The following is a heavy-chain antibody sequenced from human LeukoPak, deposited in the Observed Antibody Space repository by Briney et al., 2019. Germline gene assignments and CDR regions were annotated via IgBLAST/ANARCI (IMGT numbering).Heavy chain of an antibody. D-gene: IGHD3-22*01. CDR1: GYTFTSYG. V-gene: IGHV1-18*01. Sequence: ASVKVSCKASGYTFTSYGISWVRQAPGQGLEWMGWISAYNGNTNYAQKLQGRVTMTTDTSTSTAYMELRSLRSDGTAVYYCARSSSGYWPFSDKWFDPWGQGTLVTVSS. CDR3: ARSSSGYWPFSDKWFDP. CDR2: ISAYNGNT. J-gene: IGHJ5*02.